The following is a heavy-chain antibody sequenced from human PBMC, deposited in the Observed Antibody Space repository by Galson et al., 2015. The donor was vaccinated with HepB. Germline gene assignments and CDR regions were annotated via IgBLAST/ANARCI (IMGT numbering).Heavy chain of an antibody. V-gene: IGHV3-11*03. Sequence: SLRLSCAASGFTFSDYYMSWIRQAPGKGLEWVSYISGASSYTNYADSVRGRFTISRDNAKNSLYLQMNSLRASDTAMYYCARPYYYDSSGPSWDAFDIWGQGTMVTVSS. D-gene: IGHD3-22*01. CDR1: GFTFSDYY. CDR2: ISGASSYT. CDR3: ARPYYYDSSGPSWDAFDI. J-gene: IGHJ3*02.